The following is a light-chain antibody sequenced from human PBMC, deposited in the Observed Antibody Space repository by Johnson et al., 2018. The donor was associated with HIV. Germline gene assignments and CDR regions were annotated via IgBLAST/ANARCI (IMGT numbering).Light chain of an antibody. CDR3: AAWDDSLNGYV. J-gene: IGLJ1*01. CDR2: DNN. V-gene: IGLV1-51*01. CDR1: SSNIGNNY. Sequence: QLVLTQPPSVSAAPGQKVTISCSGSSSNIGNNYVSWFQHLPGTAPKLLIYDNNQRPSGVPDRFSGSKSGTSASLAISGLQSEDEADYYCAAWDDSLNGYVFGTETKVTVL.